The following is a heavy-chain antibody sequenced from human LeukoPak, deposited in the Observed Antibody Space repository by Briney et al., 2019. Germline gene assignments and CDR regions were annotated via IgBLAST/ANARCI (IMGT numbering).Heavy chain of an antibody. CDR3: AKSDSGGSWVYFDY. D-gene: IGHD2-15*01. CDR2: ISGSGGST. CDR1: GFTFSSYG. V-gene: IGHV3-23*01. J-gene: IGHJ4*02. Sequence: PGGSLRLSCAASGFTFSSYGMHWVRQAPGKGLEWVSAISGSGGSTYYADSVKGRFTTSRDNSKNTLYLQMNSLRAEDTAVYYCAKSDSGGSWVYFDYWGQGTLVTVSS.